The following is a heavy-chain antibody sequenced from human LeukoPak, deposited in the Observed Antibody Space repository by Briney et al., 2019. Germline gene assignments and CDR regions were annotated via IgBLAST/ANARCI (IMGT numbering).Heavy chain of an antibody. CDR1: GFTFSSYW. J-gene: IGHJ6*03. V-gene: IGHV3-7*01. Sequence: GGSLRLSCAASGFTFSSYWMSWVRQAPGRGLEWVANIKQHGSEKYYVDSVKGRFTISRDNAKNSLYLQMNSLRAEDTAVYYCARSMAARLGPLYYYYYYIDVWGKGTTVTVSS. CDR2: IKQHGSEK. D-gene: IGHD6-6*01. CDR3: ARSMAARLGPLYYYYYYIDV.